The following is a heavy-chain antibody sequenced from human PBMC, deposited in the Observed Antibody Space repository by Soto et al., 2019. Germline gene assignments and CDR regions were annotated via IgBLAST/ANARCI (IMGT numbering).Heavy chain of an antibody. Sequence: GGSLRLSCAASGFAFSSYVLHWVRRAPGKGPEWVSAIGTGGDTYYADSVMGRFTISRDNAKKSLYLQMNSLIAEDMAVYYCAGGYCSSTSCPRFDPWGQGTLVTLSS. J-gene: IGHJ5*02. D-gene: IGHD2-2*01. V-gene: IGHV3-13*01. CDR2: IGTGGDT. CDR1: GFAFSSYV. CDR3: AGGYCSSTSCPRFDP.